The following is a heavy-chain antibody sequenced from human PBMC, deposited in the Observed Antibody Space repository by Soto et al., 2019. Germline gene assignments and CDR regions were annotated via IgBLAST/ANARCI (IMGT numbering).Heavy chain of an antibody. Sequence: PSETLSLTCGVSGGSLSGATYSWSWIRQPPGKGLEWIGYIFSSGTTYYNPSLKSRVTISIDVSKNQFSLRLRSLTAADTAVYYCARSREFDYWSQGTLVTVSS. V-gene: IGHV4-30-2*01. CDR1: GGSLSGATYS. J-gene: IGHJ4*02. CDR2: IFSSGTT. CDR3: ARSREFDY.